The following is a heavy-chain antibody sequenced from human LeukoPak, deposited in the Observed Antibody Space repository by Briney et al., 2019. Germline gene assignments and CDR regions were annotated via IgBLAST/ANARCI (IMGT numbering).Heavy chain of an antibody. CDR3: VRNNNNDY. J-gene: IGHJ4*02. Sequence: GGSLRLSCAASGFTFSSYAMHWVRQAPGKGLEWVAVISYDGSNKYYADSVKGRFTISRDNSKNTLYLQMNSLRAEDTAVYYCVRNNNNDYWGQGTLVTVSS. CDR2: ISYDGSNK. D-gene: IGHD2/OR15-2a*01. CDR1: GFTFSSYA. V-gene: IGHV3-30-3*01.